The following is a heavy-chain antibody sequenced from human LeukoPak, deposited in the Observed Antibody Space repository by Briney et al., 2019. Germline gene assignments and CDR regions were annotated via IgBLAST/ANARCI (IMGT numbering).Heavy chain of an antibody. V-gene: IGHV4-59*01. J-gene: IGHJ1*01. CDR1: GGSISSYY. Sequence: SETLFLTCTVSGGSISSYYWSWIRQPPGKGLEWIGYIYYSGSTNYNPSLKSRVTISVDTSKNQFSLKLTSVTAADTAVYYCAGHDSSGTYFQRWGQGPLVTVSS. CDR2: IYYSGST. D-gene: IGHD3-22*01. CDR3: AGHDSSGTYFQR.